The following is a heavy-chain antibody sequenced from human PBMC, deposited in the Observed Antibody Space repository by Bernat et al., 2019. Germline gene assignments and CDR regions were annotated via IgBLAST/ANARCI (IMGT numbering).Heavy chain of an antibody. Sequence: EVQLVESGGGLVQPGGSLRLSCAASGFTFSSYWMSWVRQAPGKGLEWVANIKQDGSEKYYVDSVKGRFTISRDNAKNSLYLQMNSLRAEDTAVYYCARVGWYYDSSGYYYPVDYWGQGTLVTVSS. V-gene: IGHV3-7*03. CDR3: ARVGWYYDSSGYYYPVDY. J-gene: IGHJ4*02. CDR2: IKQDGSEK. CDR1: GFTFSSYW. D-gene: IGHD3-22*01.